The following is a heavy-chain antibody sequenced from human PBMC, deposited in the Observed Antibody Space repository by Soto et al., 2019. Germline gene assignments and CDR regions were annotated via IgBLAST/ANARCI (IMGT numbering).Heavy chain of an antibody. CDR1: GFNFSSYD. CDR2: IGTAGDT. Sequence: GGSLRLSCAASGFNFSSYDMHWVRQATGKGLEWVSAIGTAGDTYYPGSVKGRFTISRENAKNSLYLQMNSLRAGDTAVYYCARGSSGTTWTYYYYYYGMDVWGQGTTVTVSS. V-gene: IGHV3-13*01. J-gene: IGHJ6*02. CDR3: ARGSSGTTWTYYYYYYGMDV. D-gene: IGHD6-19*01.